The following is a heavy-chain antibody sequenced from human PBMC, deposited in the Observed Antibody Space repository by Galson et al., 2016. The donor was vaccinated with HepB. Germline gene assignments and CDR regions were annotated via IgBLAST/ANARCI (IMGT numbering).Heavy chain of an antibody. Sequence: SLRLSCAASGFTVSSNYMSWVRQAPGKGLEWVSIMYSGGSPFYADSVKGRFTISRDNAKNSVYLQMNILRAEDTAVYHCARARGYTSTYGGGYHYGMDVWGQGTTVTVSS. CDR3: ARARGYTSTYGGGYHYGMDV. D-gene: IGHD5-18*01. J-gene: IGHJ6*02. CDR1: GFTVSSNY. V-gene: IGHV3-66*01. CDR2: MYSGGSP.